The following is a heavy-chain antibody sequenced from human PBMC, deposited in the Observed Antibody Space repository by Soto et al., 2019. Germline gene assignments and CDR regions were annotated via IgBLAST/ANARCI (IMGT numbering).Heavy chain of an antibody. V-gene: IGHV1-69*02. D-gene: IGHD6-19*01. CDR1: GTTFSNYI. J-gene: IGHJ6*02. Sequence: SSVTVSCRPSGTTFSNYIISGVRQAPGQGLEWMGRIIPIVDITTYAQKLEGRVTITADKSTSTAYMELRSLRSDDTAVYYCASGSGWYSYYYYGMDVWGQGTTVTVSS. CDR3: ASGSGWYSYYYYGMDV. CDR2: IIPIVDIT.